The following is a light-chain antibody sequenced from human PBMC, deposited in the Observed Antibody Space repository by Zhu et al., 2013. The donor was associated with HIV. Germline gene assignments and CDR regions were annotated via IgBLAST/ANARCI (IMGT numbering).Light chain of an antibody. Sequence: DIQMTQSPSIVSASVGDRVTLTCRASQNIDSFLAWFQQKPGQAPDLLIYKSSTLHTGVSSRFRGSGSGTEFALTISSLQPNDFATYYCQQYNSYWTFGQGTKVEIK. CDR3: QQYNSYWT. CDR2: KSS. V-gene: IGKV1-5*03. CDR1: QNIDSF. J-gene: IGKJ1*01.